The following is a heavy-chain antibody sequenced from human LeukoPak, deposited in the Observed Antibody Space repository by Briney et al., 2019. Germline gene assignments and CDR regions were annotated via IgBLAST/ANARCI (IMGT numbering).Heavy chain of an antibody. CDR2: IYYSGST. CDR3: ARHPHYYDSSGPPFDP. D-gene: IGHD3-22*01. CDR1: GGSISSYY. Sequence: PSETLSLTCTVSGGSISSYYWSWIRQPPGKGLEWIGYIYYSGSTNYNPSLKSRVTISVDTSKNQFSLKLSSVTAADTAVYYCARHPHYYDSSGPPFDPWGQGTLVTVSS. V-gene: IGHV4-59*08. J-gene: IGHJ5*02.